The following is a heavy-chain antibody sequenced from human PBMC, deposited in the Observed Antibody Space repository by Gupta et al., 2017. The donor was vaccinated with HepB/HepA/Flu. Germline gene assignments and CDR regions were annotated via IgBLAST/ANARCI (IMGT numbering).Heavy chain of an antibody. D-gene: IGHD3-3*01. Sequence: QVQLVQSGAEVKKPGASVKVSCKASGYTFTSYGISWVRQAPGQGLEWMGWISAYNGNTNYAQKLQGRVTMTTDTSTRTAYMELRGLGSDDTAVYYYARDSSGVGYFADGSQGTLVTVYS. CDR2: ISAYNGNT. V-gene: IGHV1-18*01. J-gene: IGHJ4*02. CDR1: GYTFTSYG. CDR3: ARDSSGVGYFAD.